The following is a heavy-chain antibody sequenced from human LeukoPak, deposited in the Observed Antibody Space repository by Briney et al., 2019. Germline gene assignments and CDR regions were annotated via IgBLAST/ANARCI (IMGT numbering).Heavy chain of an antibody. CDR3: ARDLLHGSGSYYQDHYFDY. J-gene: IGHJ4*02. CDR2: INPNSGGT. V-gene: IGHV1-2*06. D-gene: IGHD3-10*01. CDR1: GYTFTSYY. Sequence: ASVKVSCKASGYTFTSYYMHWVRQAPGQGLEWMGRINPNSGGTNYAQKFQGRVTMTRDTSISTAYVELGRLRSDDTAVYYCARDLLHGSGSYYQDHYFDYWGQGTLVTVSS.